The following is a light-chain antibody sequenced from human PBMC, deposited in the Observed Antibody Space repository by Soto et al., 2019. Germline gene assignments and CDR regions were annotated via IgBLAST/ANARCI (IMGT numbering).Light chain of an antibody. V-gene: IGLV3-21*02. CDR3: QLWDNTDDHPRVV. CDR2: ADS. J-gene: IGLJ3*02. CDR1: NVGSKN. Sequence: SYVLTQPRSVSVAPGQTATITCGGNNVGSKNMYWYRQRPGQAPVLVVYADSDRPSGIPERLSGSNSGSTATLTINRVEAGDEADYFCQLWDNTDDHPRVVFGGGTKVTVL.